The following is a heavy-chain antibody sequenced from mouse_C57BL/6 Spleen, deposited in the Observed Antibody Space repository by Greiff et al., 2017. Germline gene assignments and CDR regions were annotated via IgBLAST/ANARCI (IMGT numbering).Heavy chain of an antibody. V-gene: IGHV5-6*02. CDR2: ISSGGSYT. CDR1: GFTFSSYG. J-gene: IGHJ2*01. Sequence: DVMLVESGGDLVKPGGSLKLSCAASGFTFSSYGMSWVRQTPDKRLEWVATISSGGSYTYYPDSVKGRFTISRDNAKNTLYLQMSSLKSEDTAMYYCAREGGTPVDYWGQGTTLTVSS. D-gene: IGHD3-3*01. CDR3: AREGGTPVDY.